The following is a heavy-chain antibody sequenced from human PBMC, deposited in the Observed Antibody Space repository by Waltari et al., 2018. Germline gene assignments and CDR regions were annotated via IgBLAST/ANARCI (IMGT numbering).Heavy chain of an antibody. Sequence: EVQLVESGGGLVQPGGSLRPSCAASGFTFSTYSLTWVRQAPGKGLEWVSYISSSSSTIYYADSVKGRFTISRDNAKNSLYLQMNSLRAEDTAVYYCARGMTGQWLASIDYWGQGTLVTVSS. V-gene: IGHV3-48*01. J-gene: IGHJ4*02. CDR3: ARGMTGQWLASIDY. CDR2: ISSSSSTI. CDR1: GFTFSTYS. D-gene: IGHD6-19*01.